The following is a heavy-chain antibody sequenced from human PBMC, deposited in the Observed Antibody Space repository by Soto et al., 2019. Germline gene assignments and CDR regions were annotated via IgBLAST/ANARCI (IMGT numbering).Heavy chain of an antibody. J-gene: IGHJ4*02. V-gene: IGHV4-34*01. CDR2: INHSGST. CDR1: GGSFSGYY. D-gene: IGHD3-22*01. Sequence: SETLSLTCAVYGGSFSGYYWSWIRQPPGKGLEWIGEINHSGSTNYNPSLKSRVTISVDRSKNQFSLKLTSANAADTAVYYCARGRTVRNYADDSSDYFYFFDYWGQGTQVTVSS. CDR3: ARGRTVRNYADDSSDYFYFFDY.